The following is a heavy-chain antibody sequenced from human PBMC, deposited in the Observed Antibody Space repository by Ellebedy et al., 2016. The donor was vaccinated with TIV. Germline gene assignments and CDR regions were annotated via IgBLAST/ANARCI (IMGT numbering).Heavy chain of an antibody. J-gene: IGHJ4*02. CDR1: GLTVSNNY. V-gene: IGHV3-53*01. CDR2: IYSGGNI. Sequence: PGGSLRLSCAASGLTVSNNYMSWVFQAPGKGLEWVSVIYSGGNIFYAESVKGRFTISRDSYQNTLYLQMDSLTAEDTAVYYCASSPSQGYWGQGTLVTVSS. CDR3: ASSPSQGY.